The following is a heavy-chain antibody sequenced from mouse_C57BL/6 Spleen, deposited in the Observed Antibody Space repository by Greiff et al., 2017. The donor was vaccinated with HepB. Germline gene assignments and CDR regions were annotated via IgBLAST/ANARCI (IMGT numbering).Heavy chain of an antibody. V-gene: IGHV1-26*01. CDR1: GYTFTDYY. D-gene: IGHD1-1*02. CDR2: INPNNGGT. CDR3: ALYYVDY. J-gene: IGHJ2*01. Sequence: EVQLQQSGPELVKPGASVKISCKASGYTFTDYYMNWVKQSHGKSLEWIGDINPNNGGTSYNQKFKGKATLTVDKSSSTAYMELRSLTSEDSAVYYCALYYVDYWGQGTTLTVSS.